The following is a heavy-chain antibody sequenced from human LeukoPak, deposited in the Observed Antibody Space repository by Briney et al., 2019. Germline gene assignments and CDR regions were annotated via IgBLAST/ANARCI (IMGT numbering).Heavy chain of an antibody. CDR1: GGTFSSYA. D-gene: IGHD3-3*01. J-gene: IGHJ4*02. CDR3: ARSRGYDFWSGYSFDY. Sequence: ASVKVSCKASGGTFSSYAISWVRQAPGQGLEWMGGIIPIFGTANYAQKFQGRVTITADESTSTAYMELSSLRSEDTAVYYCARSRGYDFWSGYSFDYWGQGTLVTVSS. CDR2: IIPIFGTA. V-gene: IGHV1-69*13.